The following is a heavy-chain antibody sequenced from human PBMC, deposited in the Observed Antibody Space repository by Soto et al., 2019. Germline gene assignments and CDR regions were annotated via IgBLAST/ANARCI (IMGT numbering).Heavy chain of an antibody. D-gene: IGHD3-10*01. Sequence: QVQLQESGPGLVKPSQTLSLTCTVSGGSISSGGYYWSWIRQHPGKGLEWIGYIYYSGSTYYNPSLKGRVTISVDTSKNQFSLKLSSVTAADTAVYYCARDSPSITMVRGVGFDIWGQGTMVTVSS. V-gene: IGHV4-31*03. CDR1: GGSISSGGYY. CDR2: IYYSGST. CDR3: ARDSPSITMVRGVGFDI. J-gene: IGHJ3*02.